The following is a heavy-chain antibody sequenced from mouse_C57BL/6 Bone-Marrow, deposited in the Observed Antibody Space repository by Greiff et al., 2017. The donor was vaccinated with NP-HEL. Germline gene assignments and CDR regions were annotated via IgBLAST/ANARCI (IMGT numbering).Heavy chain of an antibody. Sequence: QVQLQQSGAELVKPGASVKLSCKASGYTFTSYWMQWVKQRPGQGLEWIGEIDPSDSYTNYNQKFKGKATLTVDTSSSTAYMQLSSLTSEDSAVYYCAREPNLLLRPSWYFDVWGTGTTVTVSS. CDR3: AREPNLLLRPSWYFDV. D-gene: IGHD1-1*01. J-gene: IGHJ1*03. V-gene: IGHV1-50*01. CDR1: GYTFTSYW. CDR2: IDPSDSYT.